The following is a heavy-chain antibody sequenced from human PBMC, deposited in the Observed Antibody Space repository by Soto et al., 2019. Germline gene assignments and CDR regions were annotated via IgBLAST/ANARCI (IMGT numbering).Heavy chain of an antibody. CDR1: GFTFSDFG. D-gene: IGHD6-19*01. Sequence: QVQLLESGGGVVQPGRSLRLSCAASGFTFSDFGMHWVRQAPGKGLEWVAVISYDGSNKYYADSVKGRFTISRDDSKNTLFLQMTSPRAEDTAVYYCARGGHSGWYLDYWGQGTLVTVSS. J-gene: IGHJ4*02. CDR2: ISYDGSNK. V-gene: IGHV3-30*03. CDR3: ARGGHSGWYLDY.